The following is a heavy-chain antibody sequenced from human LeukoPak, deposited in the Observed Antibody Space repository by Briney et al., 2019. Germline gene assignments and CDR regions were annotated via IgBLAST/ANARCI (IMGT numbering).Heavy chain of an antibody. CDR3: AKDRSSWYGLS. CDR1: GFTFSSYG. CDR2: ISYDGSNK. D-gene: IGHD6-13*01. V-gene: IGHV3-30*18. Sequence: PGRSLRLSCAASGFTFSSYGMHWVRQAPGKGLEWVAVISYDGSNKYYADSVKGRFTISRDNSKNTLYLQMNSLRAEDTAVYYCAKDRSSWYGLSWGQGTLVTVSS. J-gene: IGHJ4*02.